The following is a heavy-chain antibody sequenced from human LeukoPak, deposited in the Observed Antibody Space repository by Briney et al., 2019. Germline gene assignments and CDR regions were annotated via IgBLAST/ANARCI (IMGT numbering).Heavy chain of an antibody. J-gene: IGHJ6*03. V-gene: IGHV4-38-2*01. CDR2: IYHSGST. CDR3: ARSRTTYYYYYMDV. D-gene: IGHD4-17*01. Sequence: PSETLSLTCAVSGYSISSGYYWGWIRQPPGKGLEWIGSIYHSGSTYYNPSLKSRVTISVDTSKNQFSLKLSSVTAADTAVYYCARSRTTYYYYYMDVWGKGTTVTVSS. CDR1: GYSISSGYY.